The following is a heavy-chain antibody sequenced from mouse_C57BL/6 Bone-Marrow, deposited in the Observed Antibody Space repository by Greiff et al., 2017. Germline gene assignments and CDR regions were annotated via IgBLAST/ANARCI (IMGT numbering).Heavy chain of an antibody. V-gene: IGHV1-59*01. CDR3: ASTGFAY. D-gene: IGHD4-1*02. CDR1: GYTFTSYW. J-gene: IGHJ3*01. CDR2: IDPSDSYT. Sequence: VQLHQPGAELVRPGTSVKLSCKASGYTFTSYWMHWVKQRPGQGLEWIGVIDPSDSYTNYNQQFKGKATLTVDTSSSTAYMQLSSLTSEKSAVYYCASTGFAYWGQGTLVTVSA.